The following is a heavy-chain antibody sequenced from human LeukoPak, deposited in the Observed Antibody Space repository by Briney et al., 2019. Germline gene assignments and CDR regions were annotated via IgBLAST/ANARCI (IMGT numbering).Heavy chain of an antibody. CDR3: ARGRARRDS. CDR2: LNHRGCSGIP. V-gene: IGHV4-34*01. J-gene: IGHJ5*02. CDR1: VESLSGYC. Sequence: SDTPSLTCAVDVESLSGYCLGWIRQPPGKGLEWIGELNHRGCSGIPIYNPSRKSRVNISVDTSRKQFSLTLSSVTAADTAVYCCARGRARRDSWGQGTLVTVSS.